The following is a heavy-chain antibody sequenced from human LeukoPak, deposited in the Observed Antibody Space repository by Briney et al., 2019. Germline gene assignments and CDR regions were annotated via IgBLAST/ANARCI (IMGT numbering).Heavy chain of an antibody. CDR2: IYPDDSNT. J-gene: IGHJ6*03. CDR3: ARQGAAGKYYYYYMDV. Sequence: AGESLKISCQGSGYNFPIYWIGWVRQMPGQGLEWMGIIYPDDSNTIYGPSFQGQVTISADKSINTAYLEWSSLKASDTAIYYCARQGAAGKYYYYYMDVWGKGTTVTVSS. D-gene: IGHD6-13*01. V-gene: IGHV5-51*01. CDR1: GYNFPIYW.